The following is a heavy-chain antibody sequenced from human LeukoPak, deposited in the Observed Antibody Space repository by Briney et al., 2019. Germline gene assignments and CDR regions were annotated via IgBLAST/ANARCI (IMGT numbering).Heavy chain of an antibody. CDR3: AKIPFGGVAD. D-gene: IGHD3-16*01. V-gene: IGHV1-2*02. J-gene: IGHJ4*02. Sequence: ASLKASCKASGYIFTNYYIHWVRQAPGQGLDWMGWINPNSGDTNYAQKFQGRVTMTRDTSINTAYMELSLTSDDTAVYYCAKIPFGGVADWGQGTLVTVSS. CDR2: INPNSGDT. CDR1: GYIFTNYY.